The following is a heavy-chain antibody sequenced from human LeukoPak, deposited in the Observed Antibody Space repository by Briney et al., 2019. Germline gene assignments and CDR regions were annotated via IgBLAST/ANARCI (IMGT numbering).Heavy chain of an antibody. Sequence: SETLSLTCTVSGGSISSSSYYWGWIRQPPGKGLEWIGSIYYSGSTYYNPSLKSRVTISVDTSKNQFSLKLSSVTAADTAVYYCARHTITINWFDPGAREPWSPSPQ. V-gene: IGHV4-39*01. CDR1: GGSISSSSYY. CDR3: ARHTITINWFDP. J-gene: IGHJ5*02. CDR2: IYYSGST. D-gene: IGHD3-10*01.